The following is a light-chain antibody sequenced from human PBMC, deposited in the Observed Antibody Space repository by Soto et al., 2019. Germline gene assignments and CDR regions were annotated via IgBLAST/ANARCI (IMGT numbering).Light chain of an antibody. J-gene: IGLJ2*01. CDR1: NIGIKS. CDR3: QVWDSSSDHVV. CDR2: DDS. Sequence: SYELTQPPSVSVAPGQTARITCGGNNIGIKSVHWYQQKPGQAPVLAVYDDSDRPSGIPERFSGSNSGNTATLTISRVEAGDEADYYCQVWDSSSDHVVFGGGTKLTVL. V-gene: IGLV3-21*02.